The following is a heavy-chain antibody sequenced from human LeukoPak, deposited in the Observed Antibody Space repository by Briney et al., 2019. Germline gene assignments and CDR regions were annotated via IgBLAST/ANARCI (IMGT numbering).Heavy chain of an antibody. Sequence: GGSLRLSCAASGFTFDDYGMSWVRQAPGKGLEWVSGISWNSGSIGYADSVKGRFTISRDNTKNSLYLQMNSLRAEDTALYYCAKVYSGSSTADFDYWGQGTLVTVSS. CDR1: GFTFDDYG. CDR2: ISWNSGSI. CDR3: AKVYSGSSTADFDY. J-gene: IGHJ4*02. D-gene: IGHD1-26*01. V-gene: IGHV3-9*01.